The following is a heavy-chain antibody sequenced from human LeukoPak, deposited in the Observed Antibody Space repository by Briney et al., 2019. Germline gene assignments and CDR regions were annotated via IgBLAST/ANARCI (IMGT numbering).Heavy chain of an antibody. CDR2: INHSGST. D-gene: IGHD2-21*02. V-gene: IGHV4-34*01. J-gene: IGHJ5*02. CDR1: GGSFSGYY. CDR3: ARGTANWFDP. Sequence: SETLSLTCAVYGGSFSGYYWSWIRQPPGKGLEWIGEINHSGSTNYNPSLKSRVTISVDTSKNQFTLKLSSVTAADTAVYYCARGTANWFDPWGQGTLVTVSS.